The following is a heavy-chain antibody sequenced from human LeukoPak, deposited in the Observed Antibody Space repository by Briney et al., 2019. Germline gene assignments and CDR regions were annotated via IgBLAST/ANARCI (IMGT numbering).Heavy chain of an antibody. J-gene: IGHJ4*02. CDR2: IMQAGSDK. CDR3: ARDGWSVDH. Sequence: PGGSLRLSCAASGFTFSSYWMSWVRQAPGKGLEWVANIMQAGSDKNYVDSVKGRFIISRDNAKNSLFLQMNSLRAEDTAVYYCARDGWSVDHWGQGTLVTVSS. V-gene: IGHV3-7*05. CDR1: GFTFSSYW. D-gene: IGHD2-15*01.